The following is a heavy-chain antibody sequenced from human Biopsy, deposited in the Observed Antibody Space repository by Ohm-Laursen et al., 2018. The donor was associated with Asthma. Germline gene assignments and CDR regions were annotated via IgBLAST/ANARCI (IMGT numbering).Heavy chain of an antibody. CDR1: GFSFSNYG. CDR2: ISFDGTNR. J-gene: IGHJ4*02. D-gene: IGHD1-26*01. Sequence: SLRLSCAASGFSFSNYGMHWVRQAPGKGLDWVAVISFDGTNRNYTDSVKGRFTISRDNSRNTLHLEMNSLRAEDTAVYFCAKEVFPGWELRRGPDYWGQGTLVTVSS. CDR3: AKEVFPGWELRRGPDY. V-gene: IGHV3-30*18.